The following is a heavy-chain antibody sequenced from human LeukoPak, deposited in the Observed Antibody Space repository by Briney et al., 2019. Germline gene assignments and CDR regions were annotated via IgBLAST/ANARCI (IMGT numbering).Heavy chain of an antibody. Sequence: PSETLSLTCTVSGYSISSGYYWGWIRQPPGKGLEWIGTIYHSGSTYYNPSLKSRVTISVDTSKNQFSLKLSSVTAADTAVYYCARSSLAGKYSGSTNWFDPWGQGTLVTVSS. CDR2: IYHSGST. CDR1: GYSISSGYY. V-gene: IGHV4-38-2*02. D-gene: IGHD1-26*01. CDR3: ARSSLAGKYSGSTNWFDP. J-gene: IGHJ5*02.